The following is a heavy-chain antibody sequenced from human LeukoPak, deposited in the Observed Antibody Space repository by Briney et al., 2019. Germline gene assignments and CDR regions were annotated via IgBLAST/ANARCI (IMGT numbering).Heavy chain of an antibody. Sequence: GGSLRLSCAASGFTVRSNHMSWVRQAPGKGLEWVSGIVGSGDKTFYADSVKGRFTITRDNAKNTLYLQMNSLRADDTAIYYCAKEGFNWNEFFFDYWGQGTLVTVSS. V-gene: IGHV3-23*01. J-gene: IGHJ4*02. CDR2: IVGSGDKT. CDR3: AKEGFNWNEFFFDY. D-gene: IGHD1-20*01. CDR1: GFTVRSNH.